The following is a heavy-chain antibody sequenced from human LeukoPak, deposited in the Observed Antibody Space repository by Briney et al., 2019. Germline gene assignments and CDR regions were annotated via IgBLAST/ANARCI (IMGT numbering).Heavy chain of an antibody. V-gene: IGHV3-53*01. Sequence: PGGSLRLSCAASGFTVSSNYMSWVRQAPGKGLEWVSVIYSGGSTYYADSVKGRFTISRDNSKNTLYLQMNSLRAEDTAVYYCARRAAAIGGAYYYYYMDVWGKGTTVTVPS. D-gene: IGHD2-2*01. J-gene: IGHJ6*03. CDR2: IYSGGST. CDR3: ARRAAAIGGAYYYYYMDV. CDR1: GFTVSSNY.